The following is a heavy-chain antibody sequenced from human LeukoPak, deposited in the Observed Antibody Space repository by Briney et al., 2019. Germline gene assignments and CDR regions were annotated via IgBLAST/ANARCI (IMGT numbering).Heavy chain of an antibody. V-gene: IGHV4-34*01. J-gene: IGHJ4*02. CDR2: INHSGST. Sequence: SETLSLTCAVYGGSFSGYYWSWIRQPPGKGLEWIGEINHSGSTNHNPSLKSRVTISVDTSKNQFSLKLSSVTAADTAVYYCARGPVGNYGDYLADYWGQGALVTVSS. D-gene: IGHD4-17*01. CDR3: ARGPVGNYGDYLADY. CDR1: GGSFSGYY.